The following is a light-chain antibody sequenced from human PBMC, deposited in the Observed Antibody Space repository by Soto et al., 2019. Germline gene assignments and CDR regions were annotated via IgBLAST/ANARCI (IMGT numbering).Light chain of an antibody. CDR3: QQANSFPLT. V-gene: IGKV1-12*01. CDR1: QGITSW. Sequence: KMTHPQSSVSAPVGARVPILFRGGQGITSWLAWYQQKPGKAPKLLIYAASSLQSGVPSRFSGSGSGTDFTLTISSLQPEDFATYYCQQANSFPLTFGGGTKVEIK. J-gene: IGKJ4*01. CDR2: AAS.